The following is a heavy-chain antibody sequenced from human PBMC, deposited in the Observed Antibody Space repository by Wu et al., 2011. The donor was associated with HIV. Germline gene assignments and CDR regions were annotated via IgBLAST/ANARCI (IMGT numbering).Heavy chain of an antibody. D-gene: IGHD3-10*01. CDR3: ARDSGLWFGDLSSYWYFDL. J-gene: IGHJ2*01. Sequence: QVQLVQSGAEVKKPGASVKVSCKTSGYTFTAYYIHWVRQAPGQGLEWMGWMNPNNDGSKFARKFQGRVTVTRDTSISTVYMELNSLRSDDTAVYYCARDSGLWFGDLSSYWYFDLWGRGTLVTVSS. V-gene: IGHV1-2*02. CDR2: MNPNNDGS. CDR1: GYTFTAYY.